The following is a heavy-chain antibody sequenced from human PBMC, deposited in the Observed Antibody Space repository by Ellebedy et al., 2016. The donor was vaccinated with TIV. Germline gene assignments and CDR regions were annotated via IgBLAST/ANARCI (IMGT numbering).Heavy chain of an antibody. CDR1: DDSFDLSY. CDR2: IFYDGSA. D-gene: IGHD5-18*01. V-gene: IGHV4-59*12. CDR3: ARDRALGYFDV. Sequence: GSLRLXCSVSDDSFDLSYWSWIRQSPGKGLQWIGYIFYDGSADYNPSLKSRVTMSVDASKNRFSLRLDSVTAADTAIYYCARDRALGYFDVWGQGTLVTVSS. J-gene: IGHJ3*01.